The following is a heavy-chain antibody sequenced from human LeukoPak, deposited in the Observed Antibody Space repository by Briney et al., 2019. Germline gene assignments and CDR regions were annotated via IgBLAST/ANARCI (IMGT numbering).Heavy chain of an antibody. CDR3: ARGTWSSSIDY. CDR1: GVSISSGYYY. V-gene: IGHV4-30-4*01. D-gene: IGHD6-6*01. Sequence: SETLSLTCTVSGVSISSGYYYWGWIRQPPGKGLEYIGYIYYGGTYYNPSLKSRVTISVDTSKNQFSLKLSSVTAADTAVYYCARGTWSSSIDYWGQGTLVTVSS. CDR2: IYYGGT. J-gene: IGHJ4*02.